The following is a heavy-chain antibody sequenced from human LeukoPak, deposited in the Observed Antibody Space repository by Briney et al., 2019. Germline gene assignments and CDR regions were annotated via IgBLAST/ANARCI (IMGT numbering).Heavy chain of an antibody. CDR2: INHSGST. V-gene: IGHV4-34*01. J-gene: IGHJ3*02. CDR3: ARSLEDAFDI. Sequence: SETLSLTCVVYGGSFSGYYWGWIRQPPGKRLEWIGEINHSGSTNYNPSLKSRVTISVDTSKNQFSLKLSSVTAADTAVYYCARSLEDAFDIWGQGTMVTVSS. CDR1: GGSFSGYY. D-gene: IGHD5-24*01.